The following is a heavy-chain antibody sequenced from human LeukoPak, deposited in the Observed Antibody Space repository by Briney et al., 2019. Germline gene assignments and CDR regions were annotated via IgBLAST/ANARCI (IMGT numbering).Heavy chain of an antibody. CDR2: IYSDDT. D-gene: IGHD4/OR15-4a*01. Sequence: TGGSLGLSCAASGFTFSNSGMSWVRQAPGKGLEWVSFIYSDDTHYSDSVKGRFTISRDNSKNTLYLQMNSLRAEDTAVYYCARRAGAYSHPYDYWGQGTLVTVSS. J-gene: IGHJ4*02. CDR3: ARRAGAYSHPYDY. CDR1: GFTFSNSG. V-gene: IGHV3-53*01.